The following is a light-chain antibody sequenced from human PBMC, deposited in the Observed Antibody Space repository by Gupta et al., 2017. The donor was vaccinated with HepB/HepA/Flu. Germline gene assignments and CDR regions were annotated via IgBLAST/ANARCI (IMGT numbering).Light chain of an antibody. Sequence: DIQMTQSPSSLSASVGDRVTITCRASQSISSYLNWYQQKPGKAPKLLIYAASSLQGGVPSRFSGSGSGTDFTLTISSLQPEDFATYYCQQSYSTPRTFGQGTKVEIQ. CDR2: AAS. CDR3: QQSYSTPRT. V-gene: IGKV1-39*01. CDR1: QSISSY. J-gene: IGKJ1*01.